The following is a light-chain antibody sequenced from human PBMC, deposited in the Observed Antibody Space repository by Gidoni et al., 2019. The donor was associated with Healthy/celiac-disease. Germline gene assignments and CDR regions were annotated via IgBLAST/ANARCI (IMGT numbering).Light chain of an antibody. CDR1: QSVSSN. V-gene: IGKV3-15*01. CDR2: GAS. J-gene: IGKJ4*01. Sequence: ELVMTQSPATLSVSPGERAILSCRASQSVSSNLAWYQQKPGQAPRLLIYGASTRATGIPARFSGSGSGTEFTLTISSLQSEDFAVYYCQQYNNWPPLTFGGGTKVEIK. CDR3: QQYNNWPPLT.